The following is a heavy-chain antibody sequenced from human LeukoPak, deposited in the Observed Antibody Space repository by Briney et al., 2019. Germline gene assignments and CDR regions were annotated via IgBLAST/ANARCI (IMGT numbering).Heavy chain of an antibody. V-gene: IGHV1-24*01. CDR2: FDPEDGET. Sequence: ASVKVSCKVSGYTLTELSMHWVRQAPGKGLEWMEGFDPEDGETIYAQKFQGRVTMTEDTSTDTAYMELSSLRSEDTAVYYCATTRRGDIVVVPVYEYYFDYWGQGTLVTVSS. CDR3: ATTRRGDIVVVPVYEYYFDY. D-gene: IGHD2-2*01. J-gene: IGHJ4*02. CDR1: GYTLTELS.